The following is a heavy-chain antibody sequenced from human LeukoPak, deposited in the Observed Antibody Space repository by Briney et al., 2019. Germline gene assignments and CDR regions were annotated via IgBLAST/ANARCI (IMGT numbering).Heavy chain of an antibody. CDR2: IYTSGST. CDR3: ARGIAAAGTHLDY. D-gene: IGHD6-13*01. J-gene: IGHJ4*02. Sequence: KASETLSLTCTVSGGSISSGSYYWSWIRQPAGKGLEWIGRIYTSGSTNYNPSLKSRVTISVDTSKNQFSLKLSSVTAADTAVYYCARGIAAAGTHLDYWGQGTLVTVSS. CDR1: GGSISSGSYY. V-gene: IGHV4-61*02.